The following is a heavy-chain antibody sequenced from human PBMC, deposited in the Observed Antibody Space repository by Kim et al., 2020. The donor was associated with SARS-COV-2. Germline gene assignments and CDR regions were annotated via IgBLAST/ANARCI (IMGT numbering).Heavy chain of an antibody. CDR1: EGSIRSGDYH. Sequence: SETLSLTCDVSEGSIRSGDYHWGWIRQPPGKGLEWIGTIYYSGMSYYNPSLKSRFTLSVDTSKNQFSLKLTSVTAADTAVYYCARQPGSRAWYFDYWGQGTQVTVSS. D-gene: IGHD3-10*01. CDR2: IYYSGMS. V-gene: IGHV4-39*01. J-gene: IGHJ4*02. CDR3: ARQPGSRAWYFDY.